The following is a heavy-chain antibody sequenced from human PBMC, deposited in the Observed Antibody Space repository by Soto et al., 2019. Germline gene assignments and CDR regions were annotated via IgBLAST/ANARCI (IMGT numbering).Heavy chain of an antibody. V-gene: IGHV4-59*01. CDR3: ARAGIAVAGATTYPNCFDP. J-gene: IGHJ5*02. CDR1: GGSISSYY. D-gene: IGHD6-19*01. Sequence: PSETLSLTCTVSGGSISSYYWSWIRQPPGKGLEWIGYIYYSGSTNYNPSLKSRVTISVDTSKNQFSLKLSSVTAADTAVYYCARAGIAVAGATTYPNCFDPWGQVTLVTVS. CDR2: IYYSGST.